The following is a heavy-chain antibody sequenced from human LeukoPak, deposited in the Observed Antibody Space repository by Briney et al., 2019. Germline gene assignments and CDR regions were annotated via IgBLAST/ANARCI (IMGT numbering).Heavy chain of an antibody. CDR3: KICSGGSLPSAEYFQH. J-gene: IGHJ1*01. Sequence: GGSLRLSCAASGFTVSSNEMSWVREAPGKGLEWVSSISGGSTYYADSRKGRFTISRDNSKNTLYLQMNSLRAEDTAVYYCKICSGGSLPSAEYFQHWGQGTLVTVSS. D-gene: IGHD2-15*01. CDR1: GFTVSSNE. V-gene: IGHV3-38-3*01. CDR2: ISGGST.